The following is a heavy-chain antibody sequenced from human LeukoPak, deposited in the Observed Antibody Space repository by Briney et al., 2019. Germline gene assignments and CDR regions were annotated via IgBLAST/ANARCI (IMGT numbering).Heavy chain of an antibody. V-gene: IGHV4-34*01. CDR2: INHSGST. CDR3: ARGQLACSGGSCYSRYYYYYGMDV. J-gene: IGHJ6*02. D-gene: IGHD2-15*01. Sequence: PSETLCLTCAVYGGSFSGYYWSWIRQPPGKGLEWIGEINHSGSTNYNPSLKSRVTISVDTSKNQFSLKLSSVTAADTAVYYCARGQLACSGGSCYSRYYYYYGMDVGGQGPTVTVSS. CDR1: GGSFSGYY.